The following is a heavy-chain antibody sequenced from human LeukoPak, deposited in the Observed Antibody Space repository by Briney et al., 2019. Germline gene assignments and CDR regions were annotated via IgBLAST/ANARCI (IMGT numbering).Heavy chain of an antibody. CDR3: AKDLRYYDSSGYYFDAFDI. Sequence: GGSLRLSCAASGFTFSDYYMSWVRQAPGKGLEWVSGISWNSGSIGYADSVKGRFTISRDNAKNSLYLQMNSLRAEDTALYYCAKDLRYYDSSGYYFDAFDIWGQGTMVTVSS. CDR2: ISWNSGSI. J-gene: IGHJ3*02. D-gene: IGHD3-22*01. CDR1: GFTFSDYY. V-gene: IGHV3-9*01.